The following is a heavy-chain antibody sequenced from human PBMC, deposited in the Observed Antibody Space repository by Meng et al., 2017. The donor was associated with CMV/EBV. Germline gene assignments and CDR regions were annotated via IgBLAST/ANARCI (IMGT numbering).Heavy chain of an antibody. CDR3: AKGPLYCSSTSCHGWFDP. J-gene: IGHJ5*02. CDR1: FRRFA. Sequence: FRRFAMCWVRQAPGKGLEWVSAISGSGGSTYSADSVKGRFTISRDNSKNTLYLQMNSLRAEDTAVYYCAKGPLYCSSTSCHGWFDPWGQGTLVTVSS. CDR2: ISGSGGST. V-gene: IGHV3-23*01. D-gene: IGHD2-2*01.